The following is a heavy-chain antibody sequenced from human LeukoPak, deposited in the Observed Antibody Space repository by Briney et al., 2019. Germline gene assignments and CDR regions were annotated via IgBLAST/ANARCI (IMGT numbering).Heavy chain of an antibody. CDR3: ARDYYYGSGSYHI. CDR1: AFTFSNYW. J-gene: IGHJ4*02. Sequence: PGGSLRLSCAAPAFTFSNYWMSWVRQAPGKGLEWVANIKEDGSEKYYVDSVKGRFTISRDNAKNSLYLQMNSLRADDTAVYYRARDYYYGSGSYHIWGQGTLVTVSS. CDR2: IKEDGSEK. D-gene: IGHD3-10*01. V-gene: IGHV3-7*01.